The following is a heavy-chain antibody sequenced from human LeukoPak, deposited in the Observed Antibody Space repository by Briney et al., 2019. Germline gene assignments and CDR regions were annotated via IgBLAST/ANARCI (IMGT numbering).Heavy chain of an antibody. CDR3: ARGGNYWPQWWFDP. D-gene: IGHD1-26*01. CDR2: IYYTGST. CDR1: GGSISTYY. J-gene: IGHJ5*02. Sequence: PSETLSLTCTVSGGSISTYYWSWIRRPPGKGLEWIGYIYYTGSTSYNPSLKSRVTMSLDASKNQFSLELNSVTPADTAVYYCARGGNYWPQWWFDPWGRGTLVSVFS. V-gene: IGHV4-59*01.